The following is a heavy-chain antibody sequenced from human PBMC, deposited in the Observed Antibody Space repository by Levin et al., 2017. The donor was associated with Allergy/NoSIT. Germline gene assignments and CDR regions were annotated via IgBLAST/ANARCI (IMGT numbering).Heavy chain of an antibody. CDR2: IYYSGST. Sequence: PSETLSLTCTVSGGSISSGGYYWSWVRQHPGKGLEWIGYIYYSGSTSYNPSLKSRLTISIDTSKNQFSLKLSSVTAADTAVYYCARLSVHWFDPWGQGTLVTVSS. CDR1: GGSISSGGYY. D-gene: IGHD2/OR15-2a*01. V-gene: IGHV4-31*03. CDR3: ARLSVHWFDP. J-gene: IGHJ5*02.